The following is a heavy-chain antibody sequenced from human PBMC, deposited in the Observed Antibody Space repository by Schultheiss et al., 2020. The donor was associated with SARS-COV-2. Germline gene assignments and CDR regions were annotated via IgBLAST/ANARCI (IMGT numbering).Heavy chain of an antibody. CDR1: GYTFTGYY. J-gene: IGHJ3*02. Sequence: SVKVSCKASGYTFTGYYMHWVRQAPGQGLEWMGRIIPILGIANYAQKFQGRVTITADKSTSTAYMELSSLRSEDTAVYYCARDRSIAVAGYHDAFDIWGQGTMVTVSS. CDR2: IIPILGIA. CDR3: ARDRSIAVAGYHDAFDI. D-gene: IGHD6-19*01. V-gene: IGHV1-69*04.